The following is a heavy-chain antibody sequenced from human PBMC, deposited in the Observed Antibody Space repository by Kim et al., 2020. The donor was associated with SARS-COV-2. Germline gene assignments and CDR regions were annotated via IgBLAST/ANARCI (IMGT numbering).Heavy chain of an antibody. Sequence: GGSLRLSCTASGFTFSPFAMHWVRQAPGKGLEWVAVIRADESKKYYAESVKDRFSVSRDNSKNTLYLQMNSLRAEDTAIYYCARNFGLATMIGDAWGLGTMVTVSS. J-gene: IGHJ3*01. D-gene: IGHD3-10*01. CDR2: IRADESKK. CDR3: ARNFGLATMIGDA. V-gene: IGHV3-33*01. CDR1: GFTFSPFA.